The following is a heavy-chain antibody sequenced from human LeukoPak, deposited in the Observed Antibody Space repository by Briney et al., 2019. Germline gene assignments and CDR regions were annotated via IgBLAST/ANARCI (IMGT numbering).Heavy chain of an antibody. Sequence: SETLSLTCTVSGGSISSSSYYWGWIRQPPGKGLEWIGSIYYSGSTYYNPSLKSRVTISVDTSKNQFSLKLSSVTAADTAVYYCARHRSYGSSWYEAYYFDYWGQGTLVTVSS. V-gene: IGHV4-39*01. CDR2: IYYSGST. CDR1: GGSISSSSYY. J-gene: IGHJ4*02. CDR3: ARHRSYGSSWYEAYYFDY. D-gene: IGHD6-13*01.